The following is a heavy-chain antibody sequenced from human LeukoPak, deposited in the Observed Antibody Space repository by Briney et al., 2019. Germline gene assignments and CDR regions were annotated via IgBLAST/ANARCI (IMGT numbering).Heavy chain of an antibody. D-gene: IGHD1-20*01. J-gene: IGHJ4*02. CDR2: IRSKANSYAT. Sequence: GGSLRLSCAASGFTFSGSAMHWVRQASGKGLEWVGRIRSKANSYATAYAASVKGRFTISRDDSKNTAYLQMNSLKTEDTAVYYCTSLSPPITGTTPFDYWGQGTLVTVSS. CDR3: TSLSPPITGTTPFDY. V-gene: IGHV3-73*01. CDR1: GFTFSGSA.